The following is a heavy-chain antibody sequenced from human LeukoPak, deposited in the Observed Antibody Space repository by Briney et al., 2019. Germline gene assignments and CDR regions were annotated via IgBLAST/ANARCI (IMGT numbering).Heavy chain of an antibody. Sequence: PGGSLRLSCAASGFIFSNYGMSWVRQAPGKGLEWVSGISTSGGRTYYADSVKGRFTISRDNSKNTLYLQMNSLGAEDTAINYCAKDRDGGSATTAKGFDYWAQGTRVTVSS. V-gene: IGHV3-23*01. CDR2: ISTSGGRT. J-gene: IGHJ4*02. CDR3: AKDRDGGSATTAKGFDY. D-gene: IGHD1-26*01. CDR1: GFIFSNYG.